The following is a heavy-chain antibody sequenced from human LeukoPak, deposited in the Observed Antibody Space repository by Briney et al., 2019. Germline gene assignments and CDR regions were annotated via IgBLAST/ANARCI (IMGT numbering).Heavy chain of an antibody. J-gene: IGHJ4*02. CDR2: IYPGDSDT. D-gene: IGHD3-22*01. Sequence: GESLKISYKGSGYSFTSYWIGWVRQMPGKGLEWMGIIYPGDSDTRYSPSFQGQVTISADKSISTAYLQWSSLKASDTAMYYCARPEYYYDSSGYYPLGVNYWGQGTLVTVSS. CDR3: ARPEYYYDSSGYYPLGVNY. V-gene: IGHV5-51*01. CDR1: GYSFTSYW.